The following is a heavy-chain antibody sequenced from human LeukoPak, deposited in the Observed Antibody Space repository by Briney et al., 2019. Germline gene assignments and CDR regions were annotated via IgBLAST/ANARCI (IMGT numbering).Heavy chain of an antibody. Sequence: EASVKVSCKASGGTFSSYAISWVRQAPGQGLEWMGMIYPRDGSTSYAQKFQGRVTVTRDTSTSTVHMELSGLRSEDTAVYYRARDQEGFDYWGQGTLVTVSS. CDR2: IYPRDGST. V-gene: IGHV1-46*01. J-gene: IGHJ4*02. CDR3: ARDQEGFDY. CDR1: GGTFSSYA.